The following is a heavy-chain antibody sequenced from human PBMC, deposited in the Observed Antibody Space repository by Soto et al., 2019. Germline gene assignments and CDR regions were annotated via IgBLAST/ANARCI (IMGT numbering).Heavy chain of an antibody. J-gene: IGHJ4*02. V-gene: IGHV3-23*01. CDR1: GFTFSSYA. Sequence: GSLRLSCAASGFTFSSYAMSWVRQAPGKGLEWVSAISGSGGSTYYADSVKGRFTISRDNSKNTLYLQMNSLRAEDTAVYYCAKDMRYYDILTGYSYFDYWGQGTLVTVSS. CDR2: ISGSGGST. CDR3: AKDMRYYDILTGYSYFDY. D-gene: IGHD3-9*01.